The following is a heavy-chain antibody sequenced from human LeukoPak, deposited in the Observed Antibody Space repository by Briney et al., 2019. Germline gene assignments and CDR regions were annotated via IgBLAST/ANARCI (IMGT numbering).Heavy chain of an antibody. V-gene: IGHV4-59*08. D-gene: IGHD5-12*01. CDR2: IYYRGGT. Sequence: SETLSLTCTVSGDYSSDYYWSWIRQPPGKGLEWIGYIYYRGGTNYNPSLEWRVTISGDTSKNEFSLKLTSVTAADTVVYYCARGRLIVAPGVYYFEYWGQGTLVTVSS. CDR3: ARGRLIVAPGVYYFEY. CDR1: GDYSSDYY. J-gene: IGHJ4*02.